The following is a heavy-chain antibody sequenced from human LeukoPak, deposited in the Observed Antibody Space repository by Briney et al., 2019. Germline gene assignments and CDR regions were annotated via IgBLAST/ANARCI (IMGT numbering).Heavy chain of an antibody. CDR2: ISAYNGNT. CDR1: GYTFTSYG. Sequence: ASVKVSCKASGYTFTSYGISWVRQAPGQGLEWMGWISAYNGNTNYAQKFQGRVTMTTDTSTSTAYMELRSLRSDDTAVYYCARALQVAAIGRSPVHYMDVWGKGTTVTVSS. V-gene: IGHV1-18*01. D-gene: IGHD6-19*01. CDR3: ARALQVAAIGRSPVHYMDV. J-gene: IGHJ6*03.